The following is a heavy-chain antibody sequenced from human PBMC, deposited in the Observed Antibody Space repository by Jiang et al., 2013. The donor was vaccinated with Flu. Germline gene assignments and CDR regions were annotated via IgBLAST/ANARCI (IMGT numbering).Heavy chain of an antibody. Sequence: WVRQMPGKGLEWMGIIYPGDSDTRYSPSFQGQVTISADKSISTAYLQWSSLKASDTAMYYCARQGSYCSGGSCYSDYWGQGTLVTVSS. CDR3: ARQGSYCSGGSCYSDY. CDR2: IYPGDSDT. V-gene: IGHV5-51*01. D-gene: IGHD2-15*01. J-gene: IGHJ4*02.